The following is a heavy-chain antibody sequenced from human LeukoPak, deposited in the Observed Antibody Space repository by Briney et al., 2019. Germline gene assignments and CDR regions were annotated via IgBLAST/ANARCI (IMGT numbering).Heavy chain of an antibody. V-gene: IGHV1-69*05. Sequence: SVKLSCTASGGTFSSYAISWVRHAPGQGLEWMGGSIPIFGTANYAQKFQGRVTITTDESTSTAYMELSSLRSEDTAVYYCARGRDCSGGSCYHALLDYWGQGTLVTVSS. CDR1: GGTFSSYA. CDR2: SIPIFGTA. CDR3: ARGRDCSGGSCYHALLDY. D-gene: IGHD2-15*01. J-gene: IGHJ4*02.